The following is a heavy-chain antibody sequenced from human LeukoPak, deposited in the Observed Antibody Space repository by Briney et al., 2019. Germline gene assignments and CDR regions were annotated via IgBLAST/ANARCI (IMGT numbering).Heavy chain of an antibody. J-gene: IGHJ4*01. CDR3: ARAGFGSGWHYFDY. V-gene: IGHV4-31*03. CDR1: GGSISSGGYY. D-gene: IGHD6-19*01. CDR2: IYYSGST. Sequence: SQTLSLTCTVSGGSISSGGYYWSWIRQHPGKGLEWIGYIYYSGSTYYNPSLKSRVTISVDTSKNQFSLKLSSVTAADTAVYYCARAGFGSGWHYFDYWGRGILDSVSS.